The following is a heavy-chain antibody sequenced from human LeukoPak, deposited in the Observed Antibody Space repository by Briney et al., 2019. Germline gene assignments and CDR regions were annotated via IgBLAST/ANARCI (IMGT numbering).Heavy chain of an antibody. CDR3: ARGRWSDY. D-gene: IGHD5-24*01. J-gene: IGHJ4*02. Sequence: GGSLRLSCAASGFSFSAYWMTWVRQAPGKGLEWVANIKEDGTEKNYVDSVKGRFTISRDNVKKSLYLEMNSLRVEDTAVYYCARGRWSDYWGQGTQVTVSS. CDR2: IKEDGTEK. CDR1: GFSFSAYW. V-gene: IGHV3-7*01.